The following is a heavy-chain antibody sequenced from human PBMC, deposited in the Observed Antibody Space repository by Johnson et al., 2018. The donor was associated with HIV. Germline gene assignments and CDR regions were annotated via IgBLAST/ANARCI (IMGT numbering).Heavy chain of an antibody. J-gene: IGHJ3*02. CDR1: GFTFDDYA. D-gene: IGHD3-22*01. Sequence: VQLVESGGGLVKPGGSLRLSCAASGFTFDDYAMHWVRQAPGKGLEWVSGISWNSGSIGYADSVKGRFTISRDNAKNSLYLQMNTLRPEDTALYYCAKDLVVINVRYAFHIWGQGTMVTVS. CDR3: AKDLVVINVRYAFHI. CDR2: ISWNSGSI. V-gene: IGHV3-9*01.